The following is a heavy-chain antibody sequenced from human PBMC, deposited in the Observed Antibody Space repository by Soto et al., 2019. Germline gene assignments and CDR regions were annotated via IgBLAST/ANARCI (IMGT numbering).Heavy chain of an antibody. V-gene: IGHV1-3*01. Sequence: ASVKVSCKASGYTFTTHAMHWLRQAPGQSLEWMGWINGGTGQTKHSQRFQGRVNITRDTSASTAYMELNNLSGDDTAVYYCARQRFGSFSGSYVFDVWGQGTPVTVSS. J-gene: IGHJ4*02. CDR3: ARQRFGSFSGSYVFDV. D-gene: IGHD3-16*01. CDR1: GYTFTTHA. CDR2: INGGTGQT.